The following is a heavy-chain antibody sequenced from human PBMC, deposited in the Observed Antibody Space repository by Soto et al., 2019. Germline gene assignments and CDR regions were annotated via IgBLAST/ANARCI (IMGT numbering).Heavy chain of an antibody. CDR3: ATRLGIQLWPTQYYYYGMHG. D-gene: IGHD5-18*01. CDR1: GGSFSGYY. Sequence: SENLPLTCAVYGGSFSGYYWSWIRQPPGKGLEWIGEINHSGSTNYNPSLKSRVTISVDTSKNQFSLKLSSVTAADTAVYYWATRLGIQLWPTQYYYYGMHGWGQGTTVTV. CDR2: INHSGST. V-gene: IGHV4-34*01. J-gene: IGHJ6*02.